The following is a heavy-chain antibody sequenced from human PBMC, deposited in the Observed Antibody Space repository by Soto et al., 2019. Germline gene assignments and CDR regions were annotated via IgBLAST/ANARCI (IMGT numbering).Heavy chain of an antibody. CDR1: GFSFSDYW. Sequence: PGGSLRLSCAASGFSFSDYWLHWVRQVPGKGLVWVSRISGYMSSTNYADSVKGRFTISRDNAKNTLYVQMNSLRAEDTAVYYCARGIGYSAQDYWGQGTPVTSPQ. J-gene: IGHJ4*02. CDR3: ARGIGYSAQDY. CDR2: ISGYMSST. V-gene: IGHV3-74*01. D-gene: IGHD1-1*01.